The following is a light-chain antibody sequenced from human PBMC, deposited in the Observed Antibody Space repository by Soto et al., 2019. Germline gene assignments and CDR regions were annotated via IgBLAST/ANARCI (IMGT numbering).Light chain of an antibody. CDR3: QQYNSYSYT. J-gene: IGKJ2*01. CDR1: QSISSW. V-gene: IGKV1-5*03. Sequence: DIQMTQSPSTLSASVGDRVTITCRASQSISSWLAWYQQKPGKAPKLLIYKASSLESGVPSRFSGSGSGTEFTRTISRLQPDDFATYYCQQYNSYSYTFGQGTKLEIK. CDR2: KAS.